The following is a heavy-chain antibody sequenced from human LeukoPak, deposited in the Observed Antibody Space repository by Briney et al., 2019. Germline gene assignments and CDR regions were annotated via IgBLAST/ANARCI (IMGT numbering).Heavy chain of an antibody. J-gene: IGHJ4*02. CDR2: ISYDGSSK. CDR1: GFTFSTYA. D-gene: IGHD5/OR15-5a*01. CDR3: TSGFYAGVDY. Sequence: GGSLRLSCAASGFTFSTYAMHWVRQAPGKGLEWVAVISYDGSSKYYADSVKGRFTISRDNSKNTLYLQMNSLRAEDTAVYYCTSGFYAGVDYWGQGTLVTVSS. V-gene: IGHV3-30*04.